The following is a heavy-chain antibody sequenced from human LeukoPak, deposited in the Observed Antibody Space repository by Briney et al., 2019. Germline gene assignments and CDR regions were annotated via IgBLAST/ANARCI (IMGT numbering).Heavy chain of an antibody. CDR2: IYYSGGT. CDR1: GGSISSYY. D-gene: IGHD6-13*01. J-gene: IGHJ4*02. Sequence: PSETLSLTCTVSGGSISSYYWSWIRQPPGKGLEWIGYIYYSGGTNYNPSLKSRVTISVDTSKNQFSLKLSSVTAADTAVYYCARGTSSWYSDYWGQGTLVTVSS. CDR3: ARGTSSWYSDY. V-gene: IGHV4-59*01.